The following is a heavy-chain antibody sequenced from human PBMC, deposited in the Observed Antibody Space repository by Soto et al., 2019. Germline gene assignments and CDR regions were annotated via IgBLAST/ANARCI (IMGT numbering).Heavy chain of an antibody. CDR2: ISAYDGNT. V-gene: IGHV1-18*01. CDR1: RYTFTSYA. Sequence: VSAKASSEASRYTFTSYAISWVRQATRQGLEWMGWISAYDGNTNYAQKLQGRVTMTRDTSTSTVYMELSSLRSEDTAVYYCARSAYYYGRGSSSAFDIWGQGTMVTVS. CDR3: ARSAYYYGRGSSSAFDI. J-gene: IGHJ3*02. D-gene: IGHD3-10*01.